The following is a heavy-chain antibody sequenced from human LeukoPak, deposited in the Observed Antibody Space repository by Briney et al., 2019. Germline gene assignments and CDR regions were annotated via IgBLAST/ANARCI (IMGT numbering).Heavy chain of an antibody. D-gene: IGHD3-10*01. CDR3: ARVPGSGSYVNPYYFDY. V-gene: IGHV3-7*01. Sequence: GGSLRLSCAASGFTFSSYWMSWVRQAPGKGLEWVANIKQDGSEKYYVDSVKGRFTISRDNAKTSLYLQMNSLRAEDTAVYYCARVPGSGSYVNPYYFDYWGQGTLVTVSS. CDR1: GFTFSSYW. J-gene: IGHJ4*02. CDR2: IKQDGSEK.